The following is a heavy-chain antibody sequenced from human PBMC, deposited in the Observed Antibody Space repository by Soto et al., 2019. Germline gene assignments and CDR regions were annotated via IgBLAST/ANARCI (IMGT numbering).Heavy chain of an antibody. CDR1: GFTFSSYA. D-gene: IGHD3-3*01. CDR3: ANSVSDRPLAYYDFWSGYYKEDYYYGMDV. Sequence: GGSLRLSCAASGFTFSSYAMSWVRQAPGKGLEWVSAISGSGGSTYYADSVKGRFTISRDNSKNTLYLQMNSLRAEDTAKYNSANSVSDRPLAYYDFWSGYYKEDYYYGMDVWGQGTTVTVSS. V-gene: IGHV3-23*01. CDR2: ISGSGGST. J-gene: IGHJ6*02.